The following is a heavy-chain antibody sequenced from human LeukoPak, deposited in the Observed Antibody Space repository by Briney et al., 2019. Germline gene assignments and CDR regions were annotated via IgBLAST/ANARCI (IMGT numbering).Heavy chain of an antibody. V-gene: IGHV4-59*01. CDR1: GGSISSYY. CDR3: ARAPSDSSGLDY. Sequence: SETLSLTCTVSGGSISSYYWSWIRQPPGKGLEWIGYIYYSGSTNYNPSLKSRVTISVDTSKNQFSLKLSSVTAADTAVYYCARAPSDSSGLDYWGQGTLVTVSS. J-gene: IGHJ4*02. CDR2: IYYSGST. D-gene: IGHD6-19*01.